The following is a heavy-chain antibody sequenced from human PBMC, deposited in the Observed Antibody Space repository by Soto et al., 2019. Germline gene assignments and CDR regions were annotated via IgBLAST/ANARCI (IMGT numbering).Heavy chain of an antibody. D-gene: IGHD3-10*01. CDR2: IIPILGIA. CDR1: GGPLSSYT. J-gene: IGHJ6*02. Sequence: QVQLVQSGAEVKKPGSSVKVSCRASGGPLSSYTISWGRQAPGQGLKWRGRIIPILGIANYAQKFQGRVTITADKSTSTAYMELSSLRSEDTAVYYCARDQDTMVRGGRGGMDVWGQGTTVTVSS. CDR3: ARDQDTMVRGGRGGMDV. V-gene: IGHV1-69*08.